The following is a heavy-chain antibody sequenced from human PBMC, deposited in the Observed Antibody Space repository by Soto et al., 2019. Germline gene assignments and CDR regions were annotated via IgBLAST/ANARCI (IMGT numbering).Heavy chain of an antibody. V-gene: IGHV3-30*18. CDR3: AKIVVPAAIDFDWFDP. CDR2: ISYDGSNK. J-gene: IGHJ5*02. D-gene: IGHD2-2*01. Sequence: PGGSLRRSCAASGFTFGSYGMHWVRQAPGKGLEWVAVISYDGSNKYYADSVKGRFTISRDNSKNTLYLQMNSLRAEDTAVYYCAKIVVPAAIDFDWFDPWGQGTLVTVSS. CDR1: GFTFGSYG.